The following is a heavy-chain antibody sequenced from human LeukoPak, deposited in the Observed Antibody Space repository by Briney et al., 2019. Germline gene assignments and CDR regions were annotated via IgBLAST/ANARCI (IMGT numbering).Heavy chain of an antibody. V-gene: IGHV3-30*03. D-gene: IGHD4-17*01. CDR2: ISYDGSNK. CDR1: GFTFSSYG. J-gene: IGHJ4*02. Sequence: GGSLRLSCAASGFTFSSYGMHWVRQAPGKGLEWVAVISYDGSNKYYADSVKGRFTISRDNSKNTLYLQMNSLRAEDTAVYYCARSYGDYGPFDYWGQGTLVTVSS. CDR3: ARSYGDYGPFDY.